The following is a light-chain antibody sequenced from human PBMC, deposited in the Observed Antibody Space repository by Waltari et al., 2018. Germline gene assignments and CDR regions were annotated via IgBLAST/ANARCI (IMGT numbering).Light chain of an antibody. J-gene: IGKJ2*01. CDR2: DAS. V-gene: IGKV3-11*01. Sequence: DIVLPQSPATLSLSPGDTATLSCLASQSVGSYLACYQQKPGQPPRLLIYDASNRATGVPARFRGSGSGTEFTRTISSLEAEDCAVDYCQQRRNWTPQTFGQGARLDSK. CDR1: QSVGSY. CDR3: QQRRNWTPQT.